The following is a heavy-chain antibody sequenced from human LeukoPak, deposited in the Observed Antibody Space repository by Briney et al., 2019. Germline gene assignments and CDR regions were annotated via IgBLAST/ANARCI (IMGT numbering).Heavy chain of an antibody. D-gene: IGHD2-21*02. Sequence: GASVKVSCKASGYTFGFHFVHWVRQAPGQGLEWMGWINPNSGATKSSQTFQGRITLTRDTSITTAYMELSRLRSDDTAVYYCARGPDFGDYVLGYWGQGSRVTVSP. CDR2: INPNSGAT. J-gene: IGHJ4*02. CDR1: GYTFGFHF. V-gene: IGHV1-2*02. CDR3: ARGPDFGDYVLGY.